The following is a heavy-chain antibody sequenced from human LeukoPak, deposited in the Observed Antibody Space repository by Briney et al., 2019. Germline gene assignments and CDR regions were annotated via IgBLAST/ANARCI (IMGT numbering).Heavy chain of an antibody. V-gene: IGHV1-69-2*01. Sequence: GASVKVSCKASGYTFTDYYMHWVQQAPGKGLEWMGRVDPEDGEAIYAEKFQGRVTITADTSTDTAYMELSSLRSEDTAVYYCATVGGSYLVDSRSDYWGQGTLVTVSS. D-gene: IGHD6-13*01. J-gene: IGHJ4*02. CDR2: VDPEDGEA. CDR3: ATVGGSYLVDSRSDY. CDR1: GYTFTDYY.